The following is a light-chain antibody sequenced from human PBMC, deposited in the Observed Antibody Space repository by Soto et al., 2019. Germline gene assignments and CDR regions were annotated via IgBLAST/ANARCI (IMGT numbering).Light chain of an antibody. CDR2: EVR. J-gene: IGLJ1*01. Sequence: QSVLTQPASVSGSPGQSITISCTGTSSDVGAYNYVSWYQQYPGKAPKVIIFEVRKRLSGVSNRFSGSKSGDTASLTISGLQAEDEADYYCSSYRSSTNFVFGTGTKVTVL. CDR1: SSDVGAYNY. CDR3: SSYRSSTNFV. V-gene: IGLV2-14*01.